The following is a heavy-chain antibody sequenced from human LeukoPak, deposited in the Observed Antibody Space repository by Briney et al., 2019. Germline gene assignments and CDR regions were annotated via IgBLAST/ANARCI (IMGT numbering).Heavy chain of an antibody. CDR2: VDPADGQV. V-gene: IGHV1-69*04. J-gene: IGHJ4*02. D-gene: IGHD1-14*01. CDR1: GGTFSSYA. Sequence: GASVKVSCKASGGTFSSYAISWVRQAPGQGLEWMGRVDPADGQVGYAERFSGRVTITTDTSTDTAYMELSSLTSEDTAVYYCATGDGMFDYWGQGTQVIVSS. CDR3: ATGDGMFDY.